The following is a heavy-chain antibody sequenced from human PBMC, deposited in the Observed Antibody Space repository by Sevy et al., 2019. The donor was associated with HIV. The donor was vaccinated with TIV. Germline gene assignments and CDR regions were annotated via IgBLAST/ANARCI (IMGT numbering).Heavy chain of an antibody. CDR3: ARVMRAVAGIDY. Sequence: ASVKVSCKASGYTFTGYYMHWVRQAPGQRLEWMGWINPNSGGTNYAQKFQGRVTMTRDTSISTAYMELSRLRSDDTAVYYCARVMRAVAGIDYWGQGTLVTVSS. CDR2: INPNSGGT. D-gene: IGHD6-19*01. V-gene: IGHV1-2*02. CDR1: GYTFTGYY. J-gene: IGHJ4*02.